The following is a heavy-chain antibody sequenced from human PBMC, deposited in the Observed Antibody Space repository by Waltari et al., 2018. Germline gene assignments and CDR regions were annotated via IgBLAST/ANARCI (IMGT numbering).Heavy chain of an antibody. CDR3: AREGQWPLKGMDV. D-gene: IGHD6-19*01. Sequence: EVQLVESGGGLVQPGGSLRVSCAASGFIFSNYWMHWVGQAPGKGLVGVSRMRSGGSGTKYADCVKGRFTSSRDNAKNMLYLQMNSLTAEDTAVYYCAREGQWPLKGMDVWGQGTTVTVSS. V-gene: IGHV3-74*03. CDR1: GFIFSNYW. CDR2: MRSGGSGT. J-gene: IGHJ6*02.